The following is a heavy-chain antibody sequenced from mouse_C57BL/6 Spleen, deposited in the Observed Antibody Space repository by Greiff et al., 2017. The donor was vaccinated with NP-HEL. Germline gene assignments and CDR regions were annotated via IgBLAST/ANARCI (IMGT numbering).Heavy chain of an antibody. J-gene: IGHJ1*03. D-gene: IGHD1-1*01. CDR3: ARGYYYGRALSYWYFDV. CDR1: GYTFTSYW. Sequence: VQLQQPGAELVKPGASVKMSCKASGYTFTSYWITWVKQRPGQGLEWIGDIYPGSGSTNYNEKFKSKATLTVDTSSSTAYMQLSSLTSEDSAVYYCARGYYYGRALSYWYFDVWGTGTTVTVSS. V-gene: IGHV1-55*01. CDR2: IYPGSGST.